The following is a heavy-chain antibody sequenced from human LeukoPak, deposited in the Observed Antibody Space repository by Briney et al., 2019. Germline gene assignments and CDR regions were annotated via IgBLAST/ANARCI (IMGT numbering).Heavy chain of an antibody. D-gene: IGHD2-8*02. J-gene: IGHJ6*02. CDR1: GFTFSSYW. V-gene: IGHV3-7*01. CDR2: IKQGGSEK. Sequence: GGSLRLSCAASGFTFSSYWMIWVRQAPGKGLEWVANIKQGGSEKYYVDSVKGRFTISRDNAKNSLYLQMNSLRAEDTAVYYCAKSSGLYYYYGMDVWGQGTTVTVSS. CDR3: AKSSGLYYYYGMDV.